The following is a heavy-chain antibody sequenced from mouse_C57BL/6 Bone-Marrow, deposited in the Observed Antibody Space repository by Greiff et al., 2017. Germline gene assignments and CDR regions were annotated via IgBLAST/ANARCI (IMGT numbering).Heavy chain of an antibody. Sequence: QVKLQQPGAELVKPGASVKLSCKASGYTFTSYWMYWVKQRPGRGLEWIGSIDPNSGGTKYNEKFKSKATLTVDKPSSTAYMQLSSLTSEDSAVYYCAGYPLLYDGYYFYYAMDYWGRGTSVTVSS. V-gene: IGHV1-72*01. CDR1: GYTFTSYW. D-gene: IGHD2-3*01. CDR2: IDPNSGGT. J-gene: IGHJ4*01. CDR3: AGYPLLYDGYYFYYAMDY.